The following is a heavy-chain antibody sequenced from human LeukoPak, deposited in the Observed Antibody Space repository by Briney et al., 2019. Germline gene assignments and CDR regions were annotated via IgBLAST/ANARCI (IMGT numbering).Heavy chain of an antibody. J-gene: IGHJ4*02. D-gene: IGHD3-10*01. CDR3: AKLGVGVHFDY. CDR1: GFTFSNYA. CDR2: ISGSGGST. Sequence: TGGSLRLSCKASGFTFSNYAMSWVRQAPGKGLEWVSAISGSGGSTYYADSVKGRFTISRDNSKNTLYLQMNSLRAEDTAVYYCAKLGVGVHFDYWGQGTLVTVSS. V-gene: IGHV3-23*01.